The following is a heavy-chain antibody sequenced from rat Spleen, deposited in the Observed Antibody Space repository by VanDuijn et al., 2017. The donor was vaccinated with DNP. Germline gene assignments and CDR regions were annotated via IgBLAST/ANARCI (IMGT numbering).Heavy chain of an antibody. J-gene: IGHJ2*01. D-gene: IGHD1-4*01. CDR3: AQTGDPGMTGFDY. CDR1: GFTFSNYY. CDR2: ISPSGGGT. Sequence: EVQLVETGGGLVQPGRSLKLSCAASGFTFSNYYMAWVRQAPTKGLEWVTSISPSGGGTYYRHSVKGRFTISRDNANHTLYLQMNSLRSEDTATYYCAQTGDPGMTGFDYWGQGVMVTVSS. V-gene: IGHV5-25*01.